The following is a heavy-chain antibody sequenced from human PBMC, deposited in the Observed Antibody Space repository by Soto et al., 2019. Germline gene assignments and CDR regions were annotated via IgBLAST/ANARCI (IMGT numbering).Heavy chain of an antibody. J-gene: IGHJ4*02. CDR1: GFTFSSYA. Sequence: EVQLLESGGGLVQPGGSLRLSCAASGFTFSSYAMSWVRQAPGKGLEWVSAISGSGGSTYYADSVKGRFTISRDNSKNTLYLQMNSLRAEDTAVYYCTTDAAVLLWFGARKTPADYWGQGTLVTVSS. CDR3: TTDAAVLLWFGARKTPADY. D-gene: IGHD3-10*01. V-gene: IGHV3-23*01. CDR2: ISGSGGST.